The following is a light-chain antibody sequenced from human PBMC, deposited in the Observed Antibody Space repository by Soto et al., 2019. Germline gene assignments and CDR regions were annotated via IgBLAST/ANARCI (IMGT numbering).Light chain of an antibody. J-gene: IGKJ1*01. CDR2: AAS. Sequence: DIQMTQSPSSLSASLGDRVSITCRASQSISTHLSWYQQKPGKAPKLLIYAASSLQSWVPSRFTGSGSGTDFTLTISSLQPEDFETYYCQQSYTYWWTFGQGTKVDIK. V-gene: IGKV1-39*01. CDR1: QSISTH. CDR3: QQSYTYWWT.